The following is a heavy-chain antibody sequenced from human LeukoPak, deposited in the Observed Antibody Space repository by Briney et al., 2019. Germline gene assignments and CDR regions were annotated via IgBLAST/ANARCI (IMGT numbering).Heavy chain of an antibody. D-gene: IGHD2-15*01. J-gene: IGHJ3*02. CDR2: IYHSGST. CDR3: AKIYCSGGSCYSGAFDI. Sequence: KPSETLSLTCTVSGGSISSYYWSWIRQPPGKGLEWIGSIYHSGSTYYNPSLKSRVTISIDTSKNQCSLKLSSVTAADTAVYYCAKIYCSGGSCYSGAFDIWGRGTMVTVSS. V-gene: IGHV4-59*04. CDR1: GGSISSYY.